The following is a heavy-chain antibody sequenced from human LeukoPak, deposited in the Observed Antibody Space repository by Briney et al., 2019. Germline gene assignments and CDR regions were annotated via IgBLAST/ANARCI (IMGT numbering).Heavy chain of an antibody. CDR2: INHSGST. J-gene: IGHJ6*03. D-gene: IGHD4-17*01. CDR1: GGSFSGYY. V-gene: IGHV4-34*01. CDR3: ARGGLISYGDYVRAYYYYMDV. Sequence: SETLSLTCAVYGGSFSGYYWSWLRQPPGKGLEWIEEINHSGSTNYNPSLKSRVTISVDTSKNQFSLKLSSVTAADTAVYYCARGGLISYGDYVRAYYYYMDVWGKGTTVTVSS.